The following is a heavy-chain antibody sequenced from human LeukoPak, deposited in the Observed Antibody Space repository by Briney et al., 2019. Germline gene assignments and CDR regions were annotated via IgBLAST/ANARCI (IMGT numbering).Heavy chain of an antibody. CDR3: ARVSSSRGIDY. D-gene: IGHD6-6*01. Sequence: SETLSLTCIVSGGSISSLNLWSWLRQPPGKGLEWIGEMYLGGTTNFNPSLKSRVTILIDKSKNQLSLQLTSVTAADTAVYYCARVSSSRGIDYWGQGTLVTVSS. J-gene: IGHJ4*02. CDR2: MYLGGTT. V-gene: IGHV4-4*02. CDR1: GGSISSLNL.